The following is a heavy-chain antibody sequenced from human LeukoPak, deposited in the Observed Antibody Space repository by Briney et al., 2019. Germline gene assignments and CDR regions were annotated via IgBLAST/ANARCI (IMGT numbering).Heavy chain of an antibody. Sequence: KPSETLSFTGTAYGGSISSYYWSWLRQPPGKGLEWIGYIYNSGSTNYNPSLKSRVTISVDTSKNQFSLKLSSVTAADTAVYYCARDYGGKCDCWGQGTLVTVSS. V-gene: IGHV4-59*01. CDR2: IYNSGST. CDR3: ARDYGGKCDC. CDR1: GGSISSYY. J-gene: IGHJ4*02. D-gene: IGHD4-23*01.